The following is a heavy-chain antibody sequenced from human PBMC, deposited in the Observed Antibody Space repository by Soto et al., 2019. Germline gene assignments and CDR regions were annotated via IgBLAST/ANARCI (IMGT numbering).Heavy chain of an antibody. CDR3: ARDRGVAPPVAGNTHYYYYMDV. V-gene: IGHV1-18*01. CDR2: ISAFNGNT. J-gene: IGHJ6*03. CDR1: GYSFTNYG. Sequence: QDQLVQSGAEVKKPGASVTVSCEASGYSFTNYGVTWVRQAPGQGLEWMGWISAFNGNTHYAQNLQGRVTMTTDASTSTADMELRSLRSDDTAVYYCARDRGVAPPVAGNTHYYYYMDVWGKGTTVTVSS. D-gene: IGHD6-19*01.